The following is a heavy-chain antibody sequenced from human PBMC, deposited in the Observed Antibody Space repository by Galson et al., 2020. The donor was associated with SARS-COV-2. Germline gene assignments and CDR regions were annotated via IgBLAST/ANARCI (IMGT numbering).Heavy chain of an antibody. CDR2: INSYSGDT. D-gene: IGHD2-2*01. CDR3: ARSIGPASRFDH. J-gene: IGHJ4*02. CDR1: GYSFTGYY. Sequence: ASVKVSCEASGYSFTGYYMHWVRQAPGQGLEWMGWINSYSGDTTYPRKFQGRITMTRDTSVSTAHMELSRLTSDDTAVYYCARSIGPASRFDHWGQGTLVTVSS. V-gene: IGHV1-2*02.